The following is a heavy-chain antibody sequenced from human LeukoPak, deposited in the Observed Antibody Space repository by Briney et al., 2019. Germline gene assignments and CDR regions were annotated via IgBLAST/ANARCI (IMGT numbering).Heavy chain of an antibody. D-gene: IGHD6-13*01. CDR3: ARSSSWSSDY. CDR1: GGSISSGGYY. CDR2: IYYSGST. V-gene: IGHV4-31*03. Sequence: SETLSLTCTVSGGSISSGGYYWSWIRQHPGKGLEWIGYIYYSGSTYYNPSLKSRVTISVDASNNQFSLKLSSVTAADTAVYYCARSSSWSSDYWGQGTLVTVSS. J-gene: IGHJ4*02.